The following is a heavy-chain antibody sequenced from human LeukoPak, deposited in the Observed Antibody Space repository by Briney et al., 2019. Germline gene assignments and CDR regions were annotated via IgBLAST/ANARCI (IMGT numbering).Heavy chain of an antibody. V-gene: IGHV4-4*07. Sequence: SETLSLTCTVSGGSISSYYWSWIRQPAGKGLEWIGRIYTSGSTNYNPSLKSRVTMSVDTSKNQFSLKLSSVTAADTAVYYCAREGLVGATGGSFDYWGQGTLVTVSS. CDR2: IYTSGST. J-gene: IGHJ4*02. CDR1: GGSISSYY. CDR3: AREGLVGATGGSFDY. D-gene: IGHD1-26*01.